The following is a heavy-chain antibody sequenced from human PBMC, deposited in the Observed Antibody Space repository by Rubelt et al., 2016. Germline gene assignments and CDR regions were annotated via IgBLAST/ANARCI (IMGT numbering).Heavy chain of an antibody. Sequence: QVQLVQSGSALKKPGASVKVSCKASGYAFTRDAMNWVRQAPGQGLEWMGWIHTNTAKPAYAQGFTGRFVFSLDTSVSTAYLQISSLRPEDTAVYYCARGGGLGIFGGQGTLVTVSS. CDR3: ARGGGLGIF. CDR2: IHTNTAKP. V-gene: IGHV7-4-1*02. J-gene: IGHJ4*02. D-gene: IGHD1-14*01. CDR1: GYAFTRDA.